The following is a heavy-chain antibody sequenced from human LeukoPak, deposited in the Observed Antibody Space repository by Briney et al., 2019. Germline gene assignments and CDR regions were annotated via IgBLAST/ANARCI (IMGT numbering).Heavy chain of an antibody. CDR1: GGSISSYY. CDR2: IYYSGSI. Sequence: SETLSPTCTVSGGSISSYYWNWIRQPPGEGLEWIGYIYYSGSINYNPSLKSRVTISVDMSKNQFSLKLNSLTAADTAVYYCARSLQYNNNNYFYYGMDVWGQGTTVTVSS. CDR3: ARSLQYNNNNYFYYGMDV. D-gene: IGHD3-10*01. V-gene: IGHV4-59*01. J-gene: IGHJ6*02.